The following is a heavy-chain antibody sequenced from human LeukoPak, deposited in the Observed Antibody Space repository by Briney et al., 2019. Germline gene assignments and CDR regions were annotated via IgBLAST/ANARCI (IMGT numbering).Heavy chain of an antibody. Sequence: SETLSLTCTVSGGSISSYYWSWIRQPPGKGLEWIGYIYYSGSTNYNPSLKRRVTISVDTSKNQFSLKLSSVTAADTAVYYCARESMVRGVTFDYRGQGTLATVSS. V-gene: IGHV4-59*01. CDR1: GGSISSYY. J-gene: IGHJ4*02. CDR2: IYYSGST. D-gene: IGHD3-10*01. CDR3: ARESMVRGVTFDY.